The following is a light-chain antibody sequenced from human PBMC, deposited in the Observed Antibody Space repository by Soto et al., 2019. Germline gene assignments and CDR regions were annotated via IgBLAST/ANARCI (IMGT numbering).Light chain of an antibody. CDR2: KAS. J-gene: IGKJ1*01. Sequence: DIQMTQSASTLSGSFGDRVTITWGASQTISSWLAWYQQKTGKAPKLLIYKASTLKSGVPSRFSGSGYGTEFNLTISSLQTDDFATYYCQHYNSYSEAFGQGTKVDIK. V-gene: IGKV1-5*03. CDR1: QTISSW. CDR3: QHYNSYSEA.